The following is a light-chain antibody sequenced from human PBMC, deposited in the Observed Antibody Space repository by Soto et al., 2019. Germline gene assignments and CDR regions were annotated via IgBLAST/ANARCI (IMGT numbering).Light chain of an antibody. J-gene: IGKJ4*01. Sequence: EIVMTQSPSTLSLSPGERATLSCRASQSVSVNLAWYQQKPGQGPRLVIYGASSGPTGIPARFSGSGSGTELTLTISSLQSEDFAVYYCQQYNSWPLTFGGGTKVDIK. CDR1: QSVSVN. CDR2: GAS. CDR3: QQYNSWPLT. V-gene: IGKV3-15*01.